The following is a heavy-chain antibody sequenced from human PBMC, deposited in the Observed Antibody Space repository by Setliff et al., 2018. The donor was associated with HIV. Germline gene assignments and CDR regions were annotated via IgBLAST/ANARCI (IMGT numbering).Heavy chain of an antibody. CDR3: ARERFNYNYYFDY. CDR1: GFTFKDYA. V-gene: IGHV3-9*01. D-gene: IGHD1-1*01. J-gene: IGHJ4*02. CDR2: ISWNSDIK. Sequence: GGSLRLSCAVSGFTFKDYAMHGVRQAPGKGLEWVSGISWNSDIKNYVDSVKGRFTISRDNAKNSLYLQMNSLRAEDTAVYYCARERFNYNYYFDYWGQGTLVTVSS.